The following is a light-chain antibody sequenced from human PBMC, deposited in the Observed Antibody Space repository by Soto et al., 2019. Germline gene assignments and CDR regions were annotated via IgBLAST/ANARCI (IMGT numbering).Light chain of an antibody. V-gene: IGKV3-15*01. CDR3: QQYKNWPPLT. Sequence: IVVTKSAVTLSVSPWERATLSCRASQSVSSNLAWYQQKPGQAPRLLLYGASTRATGIPARFSGSGSGTEFTLTISSLQSEDFAVYYGQQYKNWPPLTFGGGTKVDI. CDR1: QSVSSN. CDR2: GAS. J-gene: IGKJ4*01.